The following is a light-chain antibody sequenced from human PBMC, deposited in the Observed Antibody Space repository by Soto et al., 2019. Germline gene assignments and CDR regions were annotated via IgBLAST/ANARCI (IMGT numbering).Light chain of an antibody. V-gene: IGLV2-14*01. CDR1: NSDVGGYNY. Sequence: QSALTQPASVSGSPGQSITISCTGTNSDVGGYNYVSWYQQHPGKAPELMIYEVSHRPSGVSNRFSGSKSDNTASLTISGLQAEDEADYYCSSYTSISTLDVFGTGTKVTAL. J-gene: IGLJ1*01. CDR2: EVS. CDR3: SSYTSISTLDV.